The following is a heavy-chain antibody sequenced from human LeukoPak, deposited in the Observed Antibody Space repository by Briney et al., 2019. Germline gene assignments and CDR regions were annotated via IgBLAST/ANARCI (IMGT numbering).Heavy chain of an antibody. V-gene: IGHV1-69*13. CDR1: GYTFTSYG. Sequence: ASVKVSCKASGYTFTSYGISWVRQAPGQGLEWMGGIIPIFGTANYAKKFQGRVTITADESTSTAYMELSSLRSEDTAVYYCARVGEVVVAATRDYYYYYYMDVWGKGTTVTVSS. CDR3: ARVGEVVVAATRDYYYYYYMDV. CDR2: IIPIFGTA. J-gene: IGHJ6*03. D-gene: IGHD2-15*01.